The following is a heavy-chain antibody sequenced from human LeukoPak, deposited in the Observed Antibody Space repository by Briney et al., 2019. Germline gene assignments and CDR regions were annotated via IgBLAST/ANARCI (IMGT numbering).Heavy chain of an antibody. V-gene: IGHV4-59*08. D-gene: IGHD5-18*01. CDR3: ARHQGGYSYGYPFDY. CDR2: IYYSGST. J-gene: IGHJ4*02. CDR1: GGSISSYY. Sequence: TSETLSLTCTVSGGSISSYYWSWIRQPPGKGLEWIGYIYYSGSTNYNPSLKSRVTISVDTSKNQFSLKLSSVTAADTAVYYCARHQGGYSYGYPFDYWGQGTLVTVSS.